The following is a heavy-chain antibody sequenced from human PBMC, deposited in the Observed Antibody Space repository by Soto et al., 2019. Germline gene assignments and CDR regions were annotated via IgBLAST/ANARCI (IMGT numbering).Heavy chain of an antibody. V-gene: IGHV5-51*01. Sequence: EVQLVQSGAEVKRPGESLKISCNGSAYTFTNYYIGWVRQVAGKGLEWMGIIYPGDSETTYSPSFQGQVTFSVDKSLNTAYVQWSSLKASDTAIYYCSLTHHYHGAAFDSWGHGTLVTVSS. CDR2: IYPGDSET. CDR3: SLTHHYHGAAFDS. CDR1: AYTFTNYY. D-gene: IGHD3-10*01. J-gene: IGHJ4*01.